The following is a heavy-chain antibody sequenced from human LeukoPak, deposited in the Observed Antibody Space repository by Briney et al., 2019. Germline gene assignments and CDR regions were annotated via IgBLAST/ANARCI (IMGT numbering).Heavy chain of an antibody. D-gene: IGHD4-23*01. Sequence: SETLSLTCTVSGGSISSYYWSWIRQPPGKGLEWIGYIYYSGSTKYNPSLKSRVTISVDMSKNQLSLKLSSVTAADTAVYYCARDYGGDPYYFDHWGQGTLVTVSS. CDR1: GGSISSYY. CDR3: ARDYGGDPYYFDH. CDR2: IYYSGST. V-gene: IGHV4-59*01. J-gene: IGHJ4*02.